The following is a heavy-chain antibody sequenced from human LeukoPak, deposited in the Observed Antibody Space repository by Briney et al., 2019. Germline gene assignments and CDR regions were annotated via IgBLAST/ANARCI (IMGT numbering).Heavy chain of an antibody. V-gene: IGHV1-2*02. CDR1: VYTFTGYY. CDR3: ARDQNFYDSSGYYPY. D-gene: IGHD3-22*01. CDR2: INPNSGGT. J-gene: IGHJ4*02. Sequence: ASVKVSCKASVYTFTGYYMHSGRQAPGHGREWMGWINPNSGGTNYAQKCQGRVTMTRETSLSPAYMELRRLSSDDTAVYYCARDQNFYDSSGYYPYWGQGTLVTVSS.